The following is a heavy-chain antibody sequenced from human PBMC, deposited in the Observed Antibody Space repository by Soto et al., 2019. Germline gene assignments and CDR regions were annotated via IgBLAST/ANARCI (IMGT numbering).Heavy chain of an antibody. V-gene: IGHV1-69*01. D-gene: IGHD2-2*01. CDR3: ARGPYCSSTSCYESVYYYGMDV. Sequence: QVQLVQSGAEVKKPGSSVKVSCKASGGTFSSYAISWVRQAPGQGLEWMGGIIPIFGTANYAQKFQGRVTITADESTSTAYMELSSLRSEDKAVYYCARGPYCSSTSCYESVYYYGMDVWGQGTTVTVSS. CDR1: GGTFSSYA. CDR2: IIPIFGTA. J-gene: IGHJ6*02.